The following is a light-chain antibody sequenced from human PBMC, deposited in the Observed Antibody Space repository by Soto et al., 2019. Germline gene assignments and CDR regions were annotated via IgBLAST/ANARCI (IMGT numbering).Light chain of an antibody. CDR3: LQHNSYPRT. CDR2: VAS. V-gene: IGKV1-33*01. Sequence: DIQMTQSPSSLSASVGDRVTITCQASQDISNHLNWYQKKKGKAPKLMIYVASNLDTGVPSRFSGSGSGTDLSLTISSLQPEDSATYFCLQHNSYPRTFGQGTKVDI. CDR1: QDISNH. J-gene: IGKJ1*01.